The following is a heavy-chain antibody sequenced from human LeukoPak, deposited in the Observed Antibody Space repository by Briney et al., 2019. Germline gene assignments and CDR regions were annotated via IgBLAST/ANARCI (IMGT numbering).Heavy chain of an antibody. Sequence: GEFLKISCKGSGYSFTSYWIGWVRQMPGKGLEWMGIIYPGDSDTRYSPSFQGQVTISADKSISTAYLQWSSLKASDTAMYYCARRAREIVPAAEYYFDYWGQGTLVTVSS. CDR3: ARRAREIVPAAEYYFDY. CDR2: IYPGDSDT. CDR1: GYSFTSYW. D-gene: IGHD2-2*01. J-gene: IGHJ4*02. V-gene: IGHV5-51*01.